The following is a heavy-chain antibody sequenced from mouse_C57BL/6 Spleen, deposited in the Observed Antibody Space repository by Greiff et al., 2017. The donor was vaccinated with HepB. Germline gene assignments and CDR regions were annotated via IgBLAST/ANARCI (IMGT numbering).Heavy chain of an antibody. J-gene: IGHJ4*01. CDR1: GFTFSSYA. V-gene: IGHV5-9-1*02. D-gene: IGHD2-4*01. CDR3: TRGLYYDYDGYAMDY. CDR2: ISSGGDYI. Sequence: EVQLQESGEGLVKPGGSLKLSCAASGFTFSSYAMSWVRQTPEKRLEWVAYISSGGDYIYYADTVKGRFTISRDNARNTLYLQMSSLKSEDTAMYYCTRGLYYDYDGYAMDYWGQGTSVTVSS.